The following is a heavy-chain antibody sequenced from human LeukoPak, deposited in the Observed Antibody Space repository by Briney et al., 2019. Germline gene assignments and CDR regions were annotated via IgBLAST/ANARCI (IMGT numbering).Heavy chain of an antibody. V-gene: IGHV1-18*01. CDR1: GYTFTSYG. CDR2: IGAYNGNT. Sequence: ASVKVSCKASGYTFTSYGISWVRQAPGQGLEWMGWIGAYNGNTNYAQKLQGRVTMTTDTSTSTAYMELRSLRSDDTAVYHCARSRGEYCSGGSCYRGAYFDYWGQGTLVTVSS. D-gene: IGHD2-15*01. J-gene: IGHJ4*02. CDR3: ARSRGEYCSGGSCYRGAYFDY.